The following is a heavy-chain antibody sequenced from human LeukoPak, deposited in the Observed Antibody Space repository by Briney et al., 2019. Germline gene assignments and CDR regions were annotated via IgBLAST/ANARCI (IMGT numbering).Heavy chain of an antibody. D-gene: IGHD2/OR15-2a*01. CDR3: ARDRGLRSVAAYFQH. CDR1: GYTFTSYY. CDR2: INPSGGST. Sequence: ASVKVSCKASGYTFTSYYMHWVRQAPGQGLEWMGIINPSGGSTSYAQKFQGRVTMTRDTSTSTVYMELSSLRSEDTAVYYCARDRGLRSVAAYFQHWGQGTLVTVSS. J-gene: IGHJ1*01. V-gene: IGHV1-46*03.